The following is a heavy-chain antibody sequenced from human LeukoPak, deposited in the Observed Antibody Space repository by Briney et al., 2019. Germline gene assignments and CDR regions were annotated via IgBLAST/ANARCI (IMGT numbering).Heavy chain of an antibody. CDR3: ARGPKYDRGSWLRTWYFDL. D-gene: IGHD3-22*01. J-gene: IGHJ2*01. CDR1: GGSFSGCY. Sequence: PSETLSLTCAVYGGSFSGCYWSWIRQPPGKGLEWIGEINHAGSTSYNPSLKSRVTISADTSKNQFSLKLSSVTAADTAVYYCARGPKYDRGSWLRTWYFDLWGRGTLVTVSS. V-gene: IGHV4-34*01. CDR2: INHAGST.